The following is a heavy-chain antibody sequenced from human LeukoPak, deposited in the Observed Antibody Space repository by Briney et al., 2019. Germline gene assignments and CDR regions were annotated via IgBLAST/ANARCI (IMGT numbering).Heavy chain of an antibody. CDR2: IYASGST. J-gene: IGHJ6*03. CDR1: GGSISSGGHC. Sequence: PSETLSLTCTVSGGSISSGGHCWSWIRQPAGKGLEWIGRIYASGSTNYNPSLKSRVTISVDTSKNQFSLKLSSVTAADTAVYYCARRPRYGDYAYYYMDVWGKGTTVTVSS. V-gene: IGHV4-61*02. D-gene: IGHD4-17*01. CDR3: ARRPRYGDYAYYYMDV.